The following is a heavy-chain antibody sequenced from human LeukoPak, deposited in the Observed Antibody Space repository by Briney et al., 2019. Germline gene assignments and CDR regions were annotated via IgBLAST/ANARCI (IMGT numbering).Heavy chain of an antibody. V-gene: IGHV3-23*01. CDR3: TKGGWQQLVEGIFDY. J-gene: IGHJ4*02. D-gene: IGHD6-13*01. Sequence: GGSLRLSCAASGFTFSSYAMSWVRQAPGKGLEWVSAISGSGGSTYYADSVKGRFTISRDNSKNTLYLQMNSLRAEDTAVYYCTKGGWQQLVEGIFDYWGQGTLVTVSS. CDR1: GFTFSSYA. CDR2: ISGSGGST.